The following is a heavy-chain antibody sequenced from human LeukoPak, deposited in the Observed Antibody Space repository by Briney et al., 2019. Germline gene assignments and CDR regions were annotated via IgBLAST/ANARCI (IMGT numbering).Heavy chain of an antibody. V-gene: IGHV1-2*02. CDR1: GYTFTGYY. D-gene: IGHD6-13*01. CDR3: VRSGGAAAGMNWFDP. J-gene: IGHJ5*02. CDR2: INPYSGDT. Sequence: GASVKVPCKASGYTFTGYYIHWVRQAPGQGLEWMGWINPYSGDTNYAPKSQGRVTMTRDTAISTTYMELSRLTSDDTAVYFCVRSGGAAAGMNWFDPWGQGTLVTVSS.